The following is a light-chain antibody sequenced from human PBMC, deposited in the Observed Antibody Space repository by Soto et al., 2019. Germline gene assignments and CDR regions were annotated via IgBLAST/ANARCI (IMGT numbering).Light chain of an antibody. J-gene: IGKJ4*01. Sequence: EVVMTQSPATLSVSPGERATLSCRTSQSINSDLAWDQYQPGQAPRRLIYGASTRATSIPSRFSGSGSGTEFTLTNSSLQSEDFAVYYCQVYNDWLAPTCGGGTKVEIK. CDR1: QSINSD. CDR2: GAS. V-gene: IGKV3D-15*01. CDR3: QVYNDWLAPT.